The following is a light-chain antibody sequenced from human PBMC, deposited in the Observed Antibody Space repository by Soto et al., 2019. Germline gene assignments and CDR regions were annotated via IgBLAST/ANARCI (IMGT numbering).Light chain of an antibody. V-gene: IGKV3-20*01. J-gene: IGKJ3*01. CDR3: QQYGSSPRFT. CDR2: GSS. Sequence: EIVLTQSPGTLSLSPGERATLSCRASQSVSSNYLAWYQQKLGQAPRLLIYGSSSRATGIPDRFSGSGSVTDFTLTISRLEPEDFAVYYCQQYGSSPRFTFGPGTKVDIK. CDR1: QSVSSNY.